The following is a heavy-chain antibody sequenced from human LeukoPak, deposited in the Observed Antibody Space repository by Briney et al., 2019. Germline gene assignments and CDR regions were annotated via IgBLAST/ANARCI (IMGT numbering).Heavy chain of an antibody. V-gene: IGHV1-69*06. CDR1: GGPFNNYA. D-gene: IGHD2-8*01. CDR2: IIPISATT. CDR3: ARGPEYCTTSSCLLVGIDS. J-gene: IGHJ4*02. Sequence: SVRVSCKASGGPFNNYAISWVRQAPGQGLEWMGVIIPISATTKYAQNFQGRVTITADKSTRTAYVELSSLRSEDTAVYYCARGPEYCTTSSCLLVGIDSWGQGTLVTVSS.